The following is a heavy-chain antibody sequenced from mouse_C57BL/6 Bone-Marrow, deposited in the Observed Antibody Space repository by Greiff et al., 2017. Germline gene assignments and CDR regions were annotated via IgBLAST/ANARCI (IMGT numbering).Heavy chain of an antibody. CDR3: ARSYYGSSYEGY. CDR1: GYTFTSYW. Sequence: VQLQQPGAELVKPGASVKMSCKASGYTFTSYWITWVKQRPGQGLEWIGDIYPGSGSTNYNEKFKSKATLTVDTSSSTAYMQLSSLTSEDSAVYDCARSYYGSSYEGYWGQGTTLTVSS. V-gene: IGHV1-55*01. CDR2: IYPGSGST. J-gene: IGHJ2*01. D-gene: IGHD1-1*01.